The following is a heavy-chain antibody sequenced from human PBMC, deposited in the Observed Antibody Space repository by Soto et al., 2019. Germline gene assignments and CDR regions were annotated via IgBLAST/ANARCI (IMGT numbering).Heavy chain of an antibody. Sequence: QKYLVESGGGVVQPGGSLRLSCVASGSIFSGYGMHWVRQAPGKGLEWVAVIWYDGSNKYYADSVKSRFTISRDNSKNMLYLQMDSLRAEDTAVYYCARDGIGGTVFRGFCDYWGQGTLVTVSS. CDR3: ARDGIGGTVFRGFCDY. CDR1: GSIFSGYG. CDR2: IWYDGSNK. V-gene: IGHV3-33*01. D-gene: IGHD1-7*01. J-gene: IGHJ4*02.